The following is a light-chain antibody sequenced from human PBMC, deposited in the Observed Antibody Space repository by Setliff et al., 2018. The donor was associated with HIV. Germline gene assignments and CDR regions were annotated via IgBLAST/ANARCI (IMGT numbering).Light chain of an antibody. J-gene: IGLJ3*02. CDR1: TSDIAAFKY. CDR3: SSYTSTDTWV. Sequence: QSVLAQTASVSGSPGQSITIACTGTTSDIAAFKYISWYQQHPGTAPKLIIYEVSNRPSGVSYRFSGSKSGNTASLTISGLQAEDEADYYCSSYTSTDTWVVGGGTK. CDR2: EVS. V-gene: IGLV2-14*03.